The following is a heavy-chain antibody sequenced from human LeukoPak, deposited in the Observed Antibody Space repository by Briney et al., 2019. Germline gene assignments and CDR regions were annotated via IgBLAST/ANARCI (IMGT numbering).Heavy chain of an antibody. CDR3: ARGIPNYCSSTSCYSYFQH. V-gene: IGHV1-69*05. Sequence: GASVKVSCKASGGTFSSYAISWVRQAPGQGLEWMGGIIPIFGTANYAQKFQGRVTITTDESTSTAYMELSSLRSEDTAVYYCARGIPNYCSSTSCYSYFQHWGQGTLVTVSS. D-gene: IGHD2-2*01. CDR2: IIPIFGTA. CDR1: GGTFSSYA. J-gene: IGHJ1*01.